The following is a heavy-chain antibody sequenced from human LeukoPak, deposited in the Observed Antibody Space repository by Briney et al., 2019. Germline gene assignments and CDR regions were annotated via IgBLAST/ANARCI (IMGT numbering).Heavy chain of an antibody. CDR3: ARGRADSYDSSGTFDY. D-gene: IGHD3-22*01. Sequence: SETLSLTCAVYGGSFSGYYWSWIRQPPGKGLEWIGEINHSGSTNYNPSLKSRVTISVDTSKNQFSLKLSSVTAADTAVCYCARGRADSYDSSGTFDYWGQGTLVTVSS. V-gene: IGHV4-34*01. CDR1: GGSFSGYY. CDR2: INHSGST. J-gene: IGHJ4*02.